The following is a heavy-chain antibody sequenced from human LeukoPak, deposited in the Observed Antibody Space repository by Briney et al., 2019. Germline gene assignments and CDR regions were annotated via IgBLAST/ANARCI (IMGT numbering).Heavy chain of an antibody. CDR3: ARDGYYYDSSGYYPHPFDY. J-gene: IGHJ4*02. V-gene: IGHV1-3*03. CDR2: INAGNGNT. D-gene: IGHD3-22*01. CDR1: GYTFTSYA. Sequence: ASVKVSCKASGYTFTSYAMHWVRQAPGQRLEWMGWINAGNGNTKYSQEFQGRVTITRDTSASTAYMELSSLRSEDMAVYYCARDGYYYDSSGYYPHPFDYWGRGTLVTVSS.